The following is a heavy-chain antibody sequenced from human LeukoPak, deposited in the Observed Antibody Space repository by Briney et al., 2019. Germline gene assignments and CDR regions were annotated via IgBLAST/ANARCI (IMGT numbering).Heavy chain of an antibody. J-gene: IGHJ5*02. V-gene: IGHV4-34*01. D-gene: IGHD3-10*01. CDR3: ARGWRYYGSGSYTNWFDP. Sequence: PSETLSLTCAVYGGSFNGYYWSWIRQPPGKGLEWIGEINHSGSTNYSPSLKSRVTLSVDTSKNQFSLRLSSVTAADTAVYYCARGWRYYGSGSYTNWFDPWGQGTLVTVSS. CDR1: GGSFNGYY. CDR2: INHSGST.